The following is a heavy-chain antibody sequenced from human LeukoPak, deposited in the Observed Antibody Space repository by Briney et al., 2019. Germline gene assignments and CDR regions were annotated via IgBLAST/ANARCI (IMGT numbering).Heavy chain of an antibody. V-gene: IGHV3-7*01. Sequence: GSLRLSCAGPGFTFSCFWMSWGRQAPGKGLGGVANIKQDGSEKYYVDSVKGRFTISRDNAKNSLYLQMNSLRAEDTAVYYCARDSTLIQLSDYWGQGTLVTVSS. CDR2: IKQDGSEK. CDR1: GFTFSCFW. J-gene: IGHJ4*02. CDR3: ARDSTLIQLSDY. D-gene: IGHD5-18*01.